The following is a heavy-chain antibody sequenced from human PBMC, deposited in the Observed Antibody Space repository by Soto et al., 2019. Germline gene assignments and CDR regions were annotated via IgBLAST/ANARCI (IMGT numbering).Heavy chain of an antibody. Sequence: GTPAEVTCKECVVRVDRRSCSYWERRNPGQGLEWMGGIIPIFGTAIYAQKFQGRVTITADKSTSTAYMELSSLRSEDTAVYYCARDPSGSDLQYYYYGMDVWGQGTTVTVSS. V-gene: IGHV1-69*06. CDR3: ARDPSGSDLQYYYYGMDV. J-gene: IGHJ6*02. CDR1: VVRVDRRSC. CDR2: IIPIFGTA. D-gene: IGHD1-26*01.